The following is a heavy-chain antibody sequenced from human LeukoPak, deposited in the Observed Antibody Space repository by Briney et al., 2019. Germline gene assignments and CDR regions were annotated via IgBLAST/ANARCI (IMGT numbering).Heavy chain of an antibody. D-gene: IGHD3-10*02. CDR2: IYSGGST. CDR1: GFTVSSNY. Sequence: GGSLRLSCAASGFTVSSNYMSWVRQAPGKGLEWVSVIYSGGSTYYADSVKGRFTISRDNSKNTLYLQMNSLRAEDTAVYYCARGYYVNAFYIWGQGTMVTVSS. CDR3: ARGYYVNAFYI. J-gene: IGHJ3*02. V-gene: IGHV3-66*01.